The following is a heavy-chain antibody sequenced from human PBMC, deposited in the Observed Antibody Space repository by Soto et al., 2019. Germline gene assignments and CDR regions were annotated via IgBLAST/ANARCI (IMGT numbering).Heavy chain of an antibody. CDR3: ARNARG. V-gene: IGHV3-7*03. CDR1: GYIFSDYW. Sequence: DVHLVESGGGLVQPGGSLRLSCVGSGYIFSDYWMSWVRQAPGQGLEWVANMSPDGSAKYYADSVNGRFTISRDNAGNSLFLKMNSLRAEDTAVYYWARNARGGGQGTLVTVSS. CDR2: MSPDGSAK. J-gene: IGHJ4*02.